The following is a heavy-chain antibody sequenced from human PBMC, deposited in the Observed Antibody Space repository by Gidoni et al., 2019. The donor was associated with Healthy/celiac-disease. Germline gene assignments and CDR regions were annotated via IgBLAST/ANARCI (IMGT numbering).Heavy chain of an antibody. CDR2: ISSSSSYI. J-gene: IGHJ4*02. D-gene: IGHD3-9*01. CDR1: GFTFSGYS. CDR3: AREGDVLRYFDWLSYYFDY. Sequence: EVQLVESGGGLVKPGGSLRLSCAASGFTFSGYSMNWVRQAPGKGLEWVSSISSSSSYIYYADSVKGRFTISRDNAKNSLYLQMNSLRAEDTAVYYCAREGDVLRYFDWLSYYFDYWGQGTLVTVSS. V-gene: IGHV3-21*01.